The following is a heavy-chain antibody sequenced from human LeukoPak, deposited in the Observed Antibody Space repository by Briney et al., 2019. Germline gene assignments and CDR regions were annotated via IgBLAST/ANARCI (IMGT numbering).Heavy chain of an antibody. Sequence: SETLSLTCTVSGGSISSYYWSWIRQPPGKGLEWIGYIYYSGSTYYNPSLKSRVTISVDRSKNQFSLKLSSVTAADTAVYYCARGGIAAAVAFDYWGQGTLVTVSS. D-gene: IGHD6-13*01. J-gene: IGHJ4*02. CDR2: IYYSGST. V-gene: IGHV4-59*12. CDR3: ARGGIAAAVAFDY. CDR1: GGSISSYY.